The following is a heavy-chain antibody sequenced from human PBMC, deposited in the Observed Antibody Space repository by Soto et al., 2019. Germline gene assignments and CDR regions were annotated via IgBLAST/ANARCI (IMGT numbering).Heavy chain of an antibody. CDR2: IIPIFGTA. Sequence: QVQLVQSGAEVKKPRSSVKVSCKASGGTFSSYAISWVRQAPGQGLEWMGGIIPIFGTANYAQKFQGRVTITXXEXTXXAYMELSSLRSEDTAVYYCARGSPKLELQSYYFDYWGQGTLVTVSS. D-gene: IGHD1-7*01. V-gene: IGHV1-69*05. J-gene: IGHJ4*02. CDR1: GGTFSSYA. CDR3: ARGSPKLELQSYYFDY.